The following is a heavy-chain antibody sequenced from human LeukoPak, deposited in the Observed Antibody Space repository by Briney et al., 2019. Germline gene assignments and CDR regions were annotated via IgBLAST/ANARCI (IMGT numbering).Heavy chain of an antibody. J-gene: IGHJ3*02. CDR3: ARFSTVVVIDAFDI. Sequence: PSETLSLTCTVSGGSISSGGYYWSWIRQHPGKGLEWIGCIYYSGSTYYNPSLKSRVTISVDTSKNQFSLKLSSVTAADTAVYYCARFSTVVVIDAFDIWGQGTMVTVSS. V-gene: IGHV4-31*03. CDR1: GGSISSGGYY. CDR2: IYYSGST. D-gene: IGHD3-22*01.